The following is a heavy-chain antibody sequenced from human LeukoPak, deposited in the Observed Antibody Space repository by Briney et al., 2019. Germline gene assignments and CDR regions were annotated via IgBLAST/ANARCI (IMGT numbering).Heavy chain of an antibody. J-gene: IGHJ3*02. V-gene: IGHV1-69*13. D-gene: IGHD1-26*01. CDR2: IIPIFGTA. CDR3: ASAPSGSYPYAFDI. CDR1: GGTFSSYA. Sequence: ASVKVSCKASGGTFSSYAIGWVRQAPGQGLEWMGGIIPIFGTANYAQKFQGRVTITADESTSTAYMELSSLRSEDTAVYYCASAPSGSYPYAFDIWGQGTMVTVSS.